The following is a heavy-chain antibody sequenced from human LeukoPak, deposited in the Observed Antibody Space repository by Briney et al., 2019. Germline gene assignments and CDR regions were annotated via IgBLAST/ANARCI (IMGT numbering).Heavy chain of an antibody. J-gene: IGHJ4*02. CDR3: ASPFDY. CDR2: ISSDSKTI. CDR1: GFTFNTYS. V-gene: IGHV3-48*01. Sequence: PGGSLRLSCTASGFTFNTYSMNWVRQDPGKGLEWVSYISSDSKTIYYADSVKGRFTISRDNAKNSLYLQMDSLRAEDTAVYYCASPFDYWGQGTLVTVSS.